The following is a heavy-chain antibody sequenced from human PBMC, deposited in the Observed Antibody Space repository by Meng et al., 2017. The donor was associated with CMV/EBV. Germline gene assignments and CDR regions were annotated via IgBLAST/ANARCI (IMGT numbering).Heavy chain of an antibody. CDR3: AKDAHIVVVPAALYY. D-gene: IGHD2-2*01. Sequence: ESLKISCAASGFTFSSYAMSWVRQAPGKGLEWVSAISGSGGSTYYADSVKGRFTISRDNSKNTLYLQMNSLRAEDTAVYYCAKDAHIVVVPAALYYWGQGTLVTVSS. J-gene: IGHJ4*02. CDR2: ISGSGGST. CDR1: GFTFSSYA. V-gene: IGHV3-23*01.